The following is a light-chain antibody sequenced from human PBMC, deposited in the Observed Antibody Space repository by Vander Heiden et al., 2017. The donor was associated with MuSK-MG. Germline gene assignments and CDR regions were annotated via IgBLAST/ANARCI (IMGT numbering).Light chain of an antibody. Sequence: QSALTQPASVSGSPGQSLTISCTGTNSDLCAHDYVSWYQQQPGRAPKLLIYEAFFRPSGISGRFSGSKSVNTPSLTISGLQPEDEATYYCASYSLDTTLVFGGGTEVTVL. J-gene: IGLJ2*01. V-gene: IGLV2-14*03. CDR1: NSDLCAHDY. CDR2: EAF. CDR3: ASYSLDTTLV.